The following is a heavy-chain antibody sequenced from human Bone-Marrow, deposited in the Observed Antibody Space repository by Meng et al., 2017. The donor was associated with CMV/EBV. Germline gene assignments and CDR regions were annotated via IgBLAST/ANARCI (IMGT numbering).Heavy chain of an antibody. CDR2: ISSSSSYI. Sequence: GESLKISCAASGFTFSSYSMNWVRQAPGKGLEWVSSISSSSSYIYYADSVKGRFTISRDNAKNSLYLQTNSLRAEDTAVYYCARDSRRGNPGYWGQGTLVTVSS. D-gene: IGHD4-23*01. V-gene: IGHV3-21*01. CDR1: GFTFSSYS. CDR3: ARDSRRGNPGY. J-gene: IGHJ4*02.